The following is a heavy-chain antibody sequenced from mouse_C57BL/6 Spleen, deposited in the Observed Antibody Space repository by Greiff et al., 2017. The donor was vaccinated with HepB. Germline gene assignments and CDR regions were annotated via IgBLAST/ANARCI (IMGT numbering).Heavy chain of an antibody. CDR2: INPSTGGT. CDR1: GYSFTGYY. J-gene: IGHJ2*01. Sequence: VQLQQSGPELVKPGASVKISCKASGYSFTGYYMNWVKQSPEKSLEWIGEINPSTGGTTYNQKFKAKATLTVDKSSSTAYMQLKSLTSEDSAVYYCARSYYYGSSYRVYFDYWGQGTTLTVSS. CDR3: ARSYYYGSSYRVYFDY. V-gene: IGHV1-42*01. D-gene: IGHD1-1*01.